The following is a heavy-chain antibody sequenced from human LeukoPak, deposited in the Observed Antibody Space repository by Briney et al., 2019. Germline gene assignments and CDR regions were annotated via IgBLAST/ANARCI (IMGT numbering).Heavy chain of an antibody. CDR1: GYSISSGYY. D-gene: IGHD5-18*01. Sequence: SETLSLTCAVSGYSISSGYYWDWIRQPPGKGLEWIGSIYHSGSTYYNPSLKSRVTISVDTSKNQFSLKLSSVTAADTAVYYCARFGYSYGYPDWGQGTLVTVSS. J-gene: IGHJ4*02. CDR2: IYHSGST. CDR3: ARFGYSYGYPD. V-gene: IGHV4-38-2*01.